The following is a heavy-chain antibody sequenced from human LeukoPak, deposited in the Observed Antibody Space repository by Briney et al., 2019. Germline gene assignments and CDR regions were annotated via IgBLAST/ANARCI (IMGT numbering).Heavy chain of an antibody. Sequence: ASVKVSCKASGYTFTGYYMHWVRQAPGQGLEWMGWINPNIGGTNYAQKFQGRVTMTRDTSSSTAYMELSRLRSDDTAVYYCARARRDYYGSGSYYYDYWGQGTLVTVSS. CDR3: ARARRDYYGSGSYYYDY. D-gene: IGHD3-10*01. J-gene: IGHJ4*02. CDR2: INPNIGGT. CDR1: GYTFTGYY. V-gene: IGHV1-2*02.